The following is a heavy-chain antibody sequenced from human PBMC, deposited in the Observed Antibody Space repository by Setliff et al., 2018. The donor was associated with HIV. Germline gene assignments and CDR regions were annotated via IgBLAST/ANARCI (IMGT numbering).Heavy chain of an antibody. CDR3: ARVDRCSGGSCYFIDY. CDR2: IHQSGST. Sequence: SETLSLTCTVSGYSISSGYYWGWIRQPPGKGLEWIGSIHQSGSTYYNSSLKSRVTMSVDTSKNEVSLKVSSVTAADTAVYYCARVDRCSGGSCYFIDYWGQGTLVTVSS. V-gene: IGHV4-38-2*02. D-gene: IGHD2-15*01. CDR1: GYSISSGYY. J-gene: IGHJ4*02.